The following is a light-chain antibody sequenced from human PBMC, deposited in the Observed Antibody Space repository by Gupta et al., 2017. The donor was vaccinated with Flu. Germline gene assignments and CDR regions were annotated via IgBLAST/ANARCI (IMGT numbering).Light chain of an antibody. V-gene: IGKV3-20*01. Sequence: GPLSLAPGKRATLSCRASQSLRNNYLAWYQQKPGQAPRLLIYGISNRATGIPDRFSGSGSGTDLTLTISRLEPEDFAVYYCQQYGNIPLTFGGGTKVEIK. CDR3: QQYGNIPLT. CDR1: QSLRNNY. CDR2: GIS. J-gene: IGKJ4*01.